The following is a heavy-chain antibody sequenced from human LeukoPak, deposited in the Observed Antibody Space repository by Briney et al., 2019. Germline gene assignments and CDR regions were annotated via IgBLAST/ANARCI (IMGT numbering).Heavy chain of an antibody. D-gene: IGHD3-10*01. Sequence: ASVKVSCKTSGYTFTSNYMHWVRQAPGQGLEWMGIINPSGGSTSYAQKFQGRVTMTRDMSTSTVYMELSSLRSEDTAVYYCARDVRSERFDYWGQGTLVTVSS. J-gene: IGHJ4*02. CDR3: ARDVRSERFDY. CDR1: GYTFTSNY. CDR2: INPSGGST. V-gene: IGHV1-46*01.